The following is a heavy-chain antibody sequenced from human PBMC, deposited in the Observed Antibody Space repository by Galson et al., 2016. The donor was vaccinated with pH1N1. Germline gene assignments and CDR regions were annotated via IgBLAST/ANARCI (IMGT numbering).Heavy chain of an antibody. CDR3: AASGSYDAFDI. V-gene: IGHV3-11*06. CDR1: RFRFKRYW. CDR2: ISSRSSSYT. D-gene: IGHD1-26*01. J-gene: IGHJ3*02. Sequence: SLRLSCAASRFRFKRYWMSWGRQAPGKGLEWVSFISSRSSSYTNYAHSVKGRFTISRDNAKNSLYLQMNSLRAEDTALYYRAASGSYDAFDIWGQGTMVTVSS.